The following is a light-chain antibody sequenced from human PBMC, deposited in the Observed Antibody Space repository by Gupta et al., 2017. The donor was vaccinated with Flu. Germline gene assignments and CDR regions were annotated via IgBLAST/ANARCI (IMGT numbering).Light chain of an antibody. CDR2: KDS. CDR1: ALPKQY. V-gene: IGLV3-25*02. J-gene: IGLJ3*02. Sequence: SYELPQPPSVSVSPGQTARITCSGDALPKQYTYWYQQKPGQAPVVVIFKDSERPSGIPERFSGSNSGTTATLTISGVQAEEEADYYCQSADASGTYWVFGGGTKLTVL. CDR3: QSADASGTYWV.